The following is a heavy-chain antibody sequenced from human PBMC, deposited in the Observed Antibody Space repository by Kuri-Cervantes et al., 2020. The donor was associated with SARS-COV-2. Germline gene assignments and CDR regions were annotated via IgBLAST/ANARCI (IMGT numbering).Heavy chain of an antibody. J-gene: IGHJ6*03. CDR3: AKDGRRYGYGYAYYYYYMDV. Sequence: GESLKISCAASGFTFSSYAMSWVRQAPGKGLEWVSAISGSGGSTYYADSVKGRFTISRDNSKNTLYLQMNSLRAEDTAVYYCAKDGRRYGYGYAYYYYYMDVWGKGTTVTVSS. V-gene: IGHV3-23*01. D-gene: IGHD5-18*01. CDR1: GFTFSSYA. CDR2: ISGSGGST.